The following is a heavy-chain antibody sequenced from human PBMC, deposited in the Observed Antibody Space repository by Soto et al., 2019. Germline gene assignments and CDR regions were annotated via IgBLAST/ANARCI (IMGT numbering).Heavy chain of an antibody. CDR2: ISFEGNTQ. CDR3: ARGAEHQLLSRDYFYGMDV. J-gene: IGHJ6*02. CDR1: GFTLSRYG. V-gene: IGHV3-30*05. D-gene: IGHD1-1*01. Sequence: QVQLVESGGGVVQPGRSLRLSCAASGFTLSRYGMHWVRQAPGKGLEWVAVISFEGNTQYYADSVKVRFTISRDNSKDTLALQSHRLRTEDTAVYYCARGAEHQLLSRDYFYGMDVWGQGTTVSFSS.